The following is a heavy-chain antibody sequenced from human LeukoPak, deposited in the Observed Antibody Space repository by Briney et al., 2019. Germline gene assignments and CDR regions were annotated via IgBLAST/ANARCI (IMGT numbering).Heavy chain of an antibody. J-gene: IGHJ5*02. CDR3: ARDTELYSCSHVYNWFDP. V-gene: IGHV4-61*02. CDR2: FYTSGST. Sequence: PSETLSLTCTVSGGSISSGSYYWSWIRQPAGKGLEWIGRFYTSGSTNYNPSLKSRVTISVDTSKNQFSLKLSSVTAADTAVYYCARDTELYSCSHVYNWFDPWGQGTLVTVSS. D-gene: IGHD6-6*01. CDR1: GGSISSGSYY.